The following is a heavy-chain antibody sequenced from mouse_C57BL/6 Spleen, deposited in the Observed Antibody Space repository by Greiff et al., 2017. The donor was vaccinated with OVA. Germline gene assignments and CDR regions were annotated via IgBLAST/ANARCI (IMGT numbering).Heavy chain of an antibody. CDR1: GYTFTSYD. CDR3: ARSYDSYYFDY. J-gene: IGHJ2*01. V-gene: IGHV1-85*01. Sequence: QVQLKESGPELVKPGASVKLSCKASGYTFTSYDINWVKQRPGQGLEWIGWIYPRDGSTKYNEKFRGKATLTVDTSSSTAYMELHSLTSEDSAVYFCARSYDSYYFDYWGQGTTLTVSS. CDR2: IYPRDGST. D-gene: IGHD2-12*01.